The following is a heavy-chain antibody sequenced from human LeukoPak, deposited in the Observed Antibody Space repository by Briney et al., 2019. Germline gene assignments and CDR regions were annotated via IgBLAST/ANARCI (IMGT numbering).Heavy chain of an antibody. Sequence: GGSLRLSCAASGFTFSSLGMHWVRQAPGKGLEWVAVIWYDGSNKYYADSVKGRFTISRDNSKNTLFLQMNSLRAEDTAVYYCARGDESTTVTTHWGQGTLVTVSS. D-gene: IGHD4-17*01. V-gene: IGHV3-33*01. CDR3: ARGDESTTVTTH. J-gene: IGHJ4*02. CDR1: GFTFSSLG. CDR2: IWYDGSNK.